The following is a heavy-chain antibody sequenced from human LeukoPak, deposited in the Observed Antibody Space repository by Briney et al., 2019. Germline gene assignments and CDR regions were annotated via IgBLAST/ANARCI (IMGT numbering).Heavy chain of an antibody. V-gene: IGHV4-34*01. CDR1: GYIFSTYW. Sequence: GSLRLSCVGSGYIFSTYWMNWIRQSPGKGLEWIGEIHHSGSTNYNPSLKSRVTISVDVSKNHFALRLSSVTAADTAMYYCARVPPARVGTFDYWGQGTLVTVSS. CDR2: IHHSGST. J-gene: IGHJ4*02. CDR3: ARVPPARVGTFDY. D-gene: IGHD1-26*01.